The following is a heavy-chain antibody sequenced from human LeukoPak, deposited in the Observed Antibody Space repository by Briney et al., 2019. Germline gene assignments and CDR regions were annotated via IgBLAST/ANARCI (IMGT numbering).Heavy chain of an antibody. CDR2: IIGSGGNT. CDR1: AFTFSNYA. J-gene: IGHJ4*02. Sequence: GGSLRLSCAASAFTFSNYAMTWVRQAPGKGLECVSSIIGSGGNTYQADSVKGRFTISRDNSKNTLYLQMSSLRAEDTAIYYCASHDSSGYYLYRHFWYWGQGALVTVSS. D-gene: IGHD3-22*01. CDR3: ASHDSSGYYLYRHFWY. V-gene: IGHV3-23*01.